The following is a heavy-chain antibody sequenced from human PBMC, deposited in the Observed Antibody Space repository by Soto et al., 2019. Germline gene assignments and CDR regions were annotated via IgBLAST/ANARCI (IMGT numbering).Heavy chain of an antibody. CDR2: IYATGTT. CDR3: ARELPPYSGSYYVDAFDI. Sequence: SETLSLTCTVSGASISGFYWSWIRKSAGKGLEWIGRIYATGTTDYNPSLKSRVMMSVDTSKKQFSLKLSSVTAADTAVYYCARELPPYSGSYYVDAFDIWGQGTMVTVSS. CDR1: GASISGFY. D-gene: IGHD1-26*01. V-gene: IGHV4-4*07. J-gene: IGHJ3*02.